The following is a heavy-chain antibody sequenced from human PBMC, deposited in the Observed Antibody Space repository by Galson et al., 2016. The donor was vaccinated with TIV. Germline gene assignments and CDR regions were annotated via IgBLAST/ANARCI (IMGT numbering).Heavy chain of an antibody. CDR1: GASISNGDYY. V-gene: IGHV4-30-4*08. D-gene: IGHD3-10*01. J-gene: IGHJ6*02. CDR3: ARCRGGYYYGIDV. Sequence: TLSLTCSVFGASISNGDYYWTWIRQPPGKGPEWIGYVYYSGSTNYNPSLKSRVTLSVDRSTNQFSLNLNSVTAADTAVYSCARCRGGYYYGIDVWGQGTTVTVSS. CDR2: VYYSGST.